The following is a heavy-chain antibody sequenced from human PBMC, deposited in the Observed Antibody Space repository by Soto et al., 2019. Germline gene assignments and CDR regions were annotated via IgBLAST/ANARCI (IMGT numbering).Heavy chain of an antibody. Sequence: QVQLVESGGGLVKPGGSLRLSCAASGFTFSDYYMSWIRQAPGKGLEWVSYISSSSSYTNYADSVKGRFTISRDNAKNARYLQMNSQRAEDTAVYYCARDDVVRVVRGIDVWGQGTTVTVSS. CDR2: ISSSSSYT. D-gene: IGHD3-10*01. J-gene: IGHJ6*02. CDR1: GFTFSDYY. CDR3: ARDDVVRVVRGIDV. V-gene: IGHV3-11*06.